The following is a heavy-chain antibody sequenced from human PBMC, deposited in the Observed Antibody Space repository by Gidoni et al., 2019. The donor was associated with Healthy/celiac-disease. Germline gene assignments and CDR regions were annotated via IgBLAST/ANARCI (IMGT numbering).Heavy chain of an antibody. CDR1: SGSISSGGYY. Sequence: QVQLQQSGPGLVKPSQNLSLTCSVSSGSISSGGYYWSWIRQHPAKGLEGIGYMYYSGSTYYNPSLKGRVTISVDTSKNKFSLKLSSVTAADTAVYYCARVWIQLWLRNDAFDIWGQGTMVTVSS. D-gene: IGHD5-18*01. V-gene: IGHV4-31*03. CDR2: MYYSGST. J-gene: IGHJ3*02. CDR3: ARVWIQLWLRNDAFDI.